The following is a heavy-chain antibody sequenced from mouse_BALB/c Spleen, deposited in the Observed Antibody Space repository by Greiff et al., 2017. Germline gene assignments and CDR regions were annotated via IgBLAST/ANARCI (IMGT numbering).Heavy chain of an antibody. CDR2: IYPGNGDT. J-gene: IGHJ2*01. Sequence: QVQLQQSGAELVKPGASVKMSCKASGYTFTSYNMHWVKQTPGQGLEWIGAIYPGNGDTSYNQKFKGKATLTADKSSSTAYMQLSSLTSEDSAVYYCARHGNTGYWGQGTTLTVSS. V-gene: IGHV1-12*01. D-gene: IGHD2-1*01. CDR1: GYTFTSYN. CDR3: ARHGNTGY.